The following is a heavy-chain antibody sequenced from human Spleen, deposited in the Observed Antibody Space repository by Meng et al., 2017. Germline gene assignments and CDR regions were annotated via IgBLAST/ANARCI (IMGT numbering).Heavy chain of an antibody. Sequence: HVQLPGAAPGLVKPSETLSCTCVVSGGSLSDYYGGGIRQPPGKGLEWIGEINHSGGTNYNPSLESRATISVDTSQNNLSLKLSSVTAADSAVYYCARGPTTMAHDFDYWGQGTLVTVSS. V-gene: IGHV4-34*01. CDR1: GGSLSDYY. CDR3: ARGPTTMAHDFDY. D-gene: IGHD4-11*01. J-gene: IGHJ4*02. CDR2: INHSGGT.